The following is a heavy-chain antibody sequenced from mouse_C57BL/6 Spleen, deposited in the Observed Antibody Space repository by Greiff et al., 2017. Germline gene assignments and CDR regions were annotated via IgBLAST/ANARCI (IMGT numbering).Heavy chain of an antibody. V-gene: IGHV1-26*01. D-gene: IGHD2-3*01. CDR1: GYTFTDYY. Sequence: VQLQQSGPELVKPGASVKISCKASGYTFTDYYMNWVKQSHGKSLEWIGDINPNNGGTSYNQKFKGKATLTVDKSSSTAYMELRSLTSEDSAVYFCARRGYDYFDYGGQGTTLTVSS. J-gene: IGHJ2*01. CDR2: INPNNGGT. CDR3: ARRGYDYFDY.